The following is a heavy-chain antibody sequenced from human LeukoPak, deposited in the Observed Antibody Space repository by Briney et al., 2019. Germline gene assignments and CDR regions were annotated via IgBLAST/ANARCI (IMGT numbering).Heavy chain of an antibody. CDR2: INPSGGST. V-gene: IGHV1-46*01. D-gene: IGHD3-16*01. CDR3: ARVHLGVYYFDY. J-gene: IGHJ4*02. Sequence: ASVKVSCKASGYTFTSHHMHWVRQAPGQGLEWMGIINPSGGSTNYAQKFQGRVTMTRDMSTSTVYMELRSLRSDDTAVYYCARVHLGVYYFDYWGQGTLVTVSS. CDR1: GYTFTSHH.